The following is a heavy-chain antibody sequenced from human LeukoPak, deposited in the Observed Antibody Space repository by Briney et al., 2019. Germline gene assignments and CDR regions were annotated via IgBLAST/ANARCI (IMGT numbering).Heavy chain of an antibody. V-gene: IGHV3-49*04. D-gene: IGHD2-2*01. Sequence: GGSLRLSCTASGFTFGDYAMSWVRQAPGKGLEWVGFIRSKAYGGTTEYAASVKGRFNISRDDSKSIAYLQMNSLKTEDTAVYYCTRDREDDYCSSTSCPLDYWGQGTLVTVSS. CDR2: IRSKAYGGTT. CDR1: GFTFGDYA. J-gene: IGHJ4*02. CDR3: TRDREDDYCSSTSCPLDY.